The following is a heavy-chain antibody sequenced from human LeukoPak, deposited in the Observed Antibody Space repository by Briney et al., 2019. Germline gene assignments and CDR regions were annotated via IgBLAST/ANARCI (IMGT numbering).Heavy chain of an antibody. CDR2: IRYVGSNK. CDR1: GFTFSSYG. CDR3: AKDI. Sequence: QAGGSLRLSCAASGFTFSSYGMHWVRQAPGKGLEWVAFIRYVGSNKYYADSVKGRFTISRDNSKNTLYLQMNSLRAEDTAVYYCAKDIWGQGTMVTVSS. V-gene: IGHV3-30*02. J-gene: IGHJ3*02.